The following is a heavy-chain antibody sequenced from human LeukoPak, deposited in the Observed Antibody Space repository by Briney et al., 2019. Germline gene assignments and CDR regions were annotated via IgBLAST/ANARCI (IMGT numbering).Heavy chain of an antibody. CDR1: GGSFSGYY. J-gene: IGHJ4*02. D-gene: IGHD6-6*01. CDR3: ARHLGGIAARSNRRYFDY. CDR2: INHSGST. V-gene: IGHV4-34*01. Sequence: SETLSLTCAVYGGSFSGYYWSWIRQPPGKGLEWIGEINHSGSTNYNPSLKSRVTISVDTSKNQFSLKLSSVTAADTAVYYCARHLGGIAARSNRRYFDYWGQGTLVTVSS.